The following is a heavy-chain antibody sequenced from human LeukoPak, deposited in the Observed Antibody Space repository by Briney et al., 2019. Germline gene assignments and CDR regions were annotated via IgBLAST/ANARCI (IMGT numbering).Heavy chain of an antibody. CDR2: ISSSDSYI. CDR3: ARDLLGYNYYYMDV. V-gene: IGHV3-21*01. Sequence: GGSLRLSCAASGFTFSSYNMNWVRQAPGKGLEWVSSISSSDSYIYYADSVKGRFTISRDNAKNSLFLQMNSLRADDTAVYYCARDLLGYNYYYMDVWGKGNTVTVSS. J-gene: IGHJ6*03. D-gene: IGHD3-16*02. CDR1: GFTFSSYN.